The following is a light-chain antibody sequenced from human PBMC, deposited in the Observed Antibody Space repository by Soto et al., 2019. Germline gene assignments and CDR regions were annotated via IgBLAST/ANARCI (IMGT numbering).Light chain of an antibody. Sequence: EIVLTQSPATLSLSPGERATLSCRASQSVSTSLVWYQQKPAQAPRLLIYDASSRATGIPARFSGSGSGTDFTLTICSLVPEDFAIYYCQQRRNWPLTFGPGTKVDIK. CDR3: QQRRNWPLT. CDR2: DAS. V-gene: IGKV3-11*01. J-gene: IGKJ3*01. CDR1: QSVSTS.